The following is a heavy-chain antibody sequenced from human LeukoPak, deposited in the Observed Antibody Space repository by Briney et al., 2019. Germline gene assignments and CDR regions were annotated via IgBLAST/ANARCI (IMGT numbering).Heavy chain of an antibody. CDR1: GGTFSSYA. CDR3: ARGSVDTAMVSEYYFDY. Sequence: HVASVKVSCKASGGTFSSYAISWVRQAPGQGLEWMGRIIPIFGIANYAQKFQGGVTITADKSTSTAYMELSSLRSEDTAVYYCARGSVDTAMVSEYYFDYWGQGTLVTVSS. CDR2: IIPIFGIA. J-gene: IGHJ4*02. D-gene: IGHD5-18*01. V-gene: IGHV1-69*04.